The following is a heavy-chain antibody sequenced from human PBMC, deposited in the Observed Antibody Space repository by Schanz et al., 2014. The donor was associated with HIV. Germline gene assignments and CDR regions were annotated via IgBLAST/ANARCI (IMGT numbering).Heavy chain of an antibody. D-gene: IGHD3-22*01. J-gene: IGHJ6*02. V-gene: IGHV3-30*18. Sequence: QVQLVESGGGVVQPGRSLRLSCAASGFTFSNYGMHWVRQAPGKGLEWVAVISYDGRNKCFGDSVKGRITISRDNSKNTVYLQAKSLRPEDTAVYYCAKDRNQYDSRYIGKGNYYYYYGMDVWGQGTTVTVS. CDR2: ISYDGRNK. CDR3: AKDRNQYDSRYIGKGNYYYYYGMDV. CDR1: GFTFSNYG.